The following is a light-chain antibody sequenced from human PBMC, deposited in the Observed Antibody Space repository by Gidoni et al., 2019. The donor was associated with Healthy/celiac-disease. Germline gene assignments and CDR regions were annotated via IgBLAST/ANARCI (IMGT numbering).Light chain of an antibody. J-gene: IGLJ3*02. Sequence: SSELTQDPAVSVALGQTVRITCQGDSLRSYYASWYQQKPGQAPVLVIYGKNNRPSGIPDRFSGSSSGNTASLTSTGAQAEDEADYYCNSRDSSGNHYWVFGGGTKLTVL. V-gene: IGLV3-19*01. CDR2: GKN. CDR1: SLRSYY. CDR3: NSRDSSGNHYWV.